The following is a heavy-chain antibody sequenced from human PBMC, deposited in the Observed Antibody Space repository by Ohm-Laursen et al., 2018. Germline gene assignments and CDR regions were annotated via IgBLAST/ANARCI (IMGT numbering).Heavy chain of an antibody. J-gene: IGHJ5*02. CDR2: ISWNSGSI. D-gene: IGHD6-19*01. V-gene: IGHV3-9*01. CDR1: GFNFNDYA. CDR3: AKADSIAVAGNVPTLFDP. Sequence: SLRLSCAASGFNFNDYAMHWVRQAPGKGLEWVSGISWNSGSIGYADSVKGRFTVSRDNAKNSLYLQMNSLRAEDTALYYCAKADSIAVAGNVPTLFDPWGQGTLVTVSS.